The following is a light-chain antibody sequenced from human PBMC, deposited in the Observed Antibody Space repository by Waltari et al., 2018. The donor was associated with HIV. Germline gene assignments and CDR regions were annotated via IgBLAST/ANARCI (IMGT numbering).Light chain of an antibody. Sequence: DIQMTQSPSALSASVGDRVTNTFRASQSISSYVNWYQHKPGKAPKLLIYAESSLHSGVPARFSGSGSGTDFTLTISSLQPDDVETYYCQQSYSTPRFGQGTKVEI. CDR2: AES. V-gene: IGKV1-39*01. CDR3: QQSYSTPR. CDR1: QSISSY. J-gene: IGKJ1*01.